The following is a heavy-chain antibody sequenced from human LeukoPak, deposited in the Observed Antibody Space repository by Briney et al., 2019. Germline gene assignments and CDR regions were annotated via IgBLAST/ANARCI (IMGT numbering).Heavy chain of an antibody. CDR1: GFTFSSYA. Sequence: GSLRLSCAASGFTFSSYAMSWVRQAPGKGLEWVSAISGSGGSTYYADSVKGRFTISRDNSKNTLYLQMNSLRAEDTAVYYCAKAWELLGAYYYYGMDVWGQGTTVTVSS. CDR2: ISGSGGST. J-gene: IGHJ6*02. V-gene: IGHV3-23*01. CDR3: AKAWELLGAYYYYGMDV. D-gene: IGHD1-26*01.